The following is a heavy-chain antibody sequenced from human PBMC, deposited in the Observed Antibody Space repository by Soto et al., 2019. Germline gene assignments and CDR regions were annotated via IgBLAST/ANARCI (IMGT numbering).Heavy chain of an antibody. J-gene: IGHJ4*02. CDR2: ISRDGRTT. Sequence: QVQLVESGGGVVQPGRSLRLSCAVSGFTVSSYGMHWVRQAPGKGLEWVAVISRDGRTTFYADSVKGRFTISRDNSRNTLFLEMNSLGGDDMAVYYCTGEVASGYWGQGKLVTVSS. CDR3: TGEVASGY. V-gene: IGHV3-30*03. CDR1: GFTVSSYG. D-gene: IGHD7-27*01.